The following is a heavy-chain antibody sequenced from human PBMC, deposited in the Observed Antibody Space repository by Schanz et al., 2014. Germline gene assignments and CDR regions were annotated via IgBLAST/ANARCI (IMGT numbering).Heavy chain of an antibody. V-gene: IGHV3-23*04. D-gene: IGHD3-10*01. CDR3: AKGSRSGSKVMDV. J-gene: IGHJ6*03. CDR1: GFSVGNKY. Sequence: EVQLVESGGGLVQPGGSLRLSCAASGFSVGNKYMNWVRQAPGKGLEWVSSFNDGGVNKYYADSVKGRFTISSDNSKNTLYLQMSSLRAEDTAVYYCAKGSRSGSKVMDVWGKGTTVTVSS. CDR2: NDGGVNK.